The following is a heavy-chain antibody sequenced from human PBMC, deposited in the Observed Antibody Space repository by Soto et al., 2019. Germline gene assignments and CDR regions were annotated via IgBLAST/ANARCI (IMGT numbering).Heavy chain of an antibody. J-gene: IGHJ4*02. CDR3: TTGSVEGY. Sequence: EVQLVESGGGLVKPGGSLRLSCAASGFSISSAWMNWVRQAPGKGLEWVGGIKTKTQGETTDYPAPVKGRFTISRDDSKNTLYLQMNSLKMEDTAVYYCTTGSVEGYWGQGTLVTVSS. CDR1: GFSISSAW. CDR2: IKTKTQGETT. D-gene: IGHD3-3*01. V-gene: IGHV3-15*07.